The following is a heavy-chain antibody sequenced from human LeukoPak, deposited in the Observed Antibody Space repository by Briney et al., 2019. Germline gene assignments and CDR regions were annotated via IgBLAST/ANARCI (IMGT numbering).Heavy chain of an antibody. D-gene: IGHD3-10*01. CDR2: ISGSGGST. V-gene: IGHV3-23*01. J-gene: IGHJ6*04. Sequence: PGGSLRLSCAASGFTFSRNSMNWVRQAPGKGLEWVSAISGSGGSTYYADSVKGRFTISRDNSKSTLYLQMNSLRAEDTAVYYCASPKARYYYGSGSFGSVDVWGKGTTVTVSS. CDR3: ASPKARYYYGSGSFGSVDV. CDR1: GFTFSRNS.